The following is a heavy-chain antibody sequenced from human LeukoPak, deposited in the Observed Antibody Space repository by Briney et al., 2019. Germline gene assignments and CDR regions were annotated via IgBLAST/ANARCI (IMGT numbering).Heavy chain of an antibody. V-gene: IGHV1-2*02. CDR1: GYIFTAYY. CDR2: INPNSGGT. Sequence: ASVKVSCKASGYIFTAYYIHWLRQAPGQGLEWMGWINPNSGGTSFALNFQSRVTLTRDTSISTVYMELSRLRSDDTAVYYCARDLSGGALGAFDIWGQGTMVTVSS. D-gene: IGHD2-15*01. CDR3: ARDLSGGALGAFDI. J-gene: IGHJ3*02.